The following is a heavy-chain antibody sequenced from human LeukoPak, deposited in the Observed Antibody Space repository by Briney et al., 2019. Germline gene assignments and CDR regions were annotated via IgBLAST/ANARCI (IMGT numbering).Heavy chain of an antibody. V-gene: IGHV3-11*05. J-gene: IGHJ4*02. CDR3: AKGHRFCTNGNCNSPVDY. D-gene: IGHD2-8*01. Sequence: PGGSLRLSCAASGFTFSDYYMSWIRQAPGKGLEWVSCISSSSTYTNYADSVKGRFTISRDNAKNSLYLQMSSLRAEDTAVYYCAKGHRFCTNGNCNSPVDYWGQGTLVTVSS. CDR2: ISSSSTYT. CDR1: GFTFSDYY.